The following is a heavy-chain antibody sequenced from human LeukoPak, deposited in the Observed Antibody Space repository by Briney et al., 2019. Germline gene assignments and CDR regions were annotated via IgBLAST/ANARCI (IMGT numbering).Heavy chain of an antibody. Sequence: SETLSLTCAVSGVSISSNLWWTWVRQPPGRGLEWIAEIHHSGSINYNPSLKSRVTISVDKAKNQFSLNLNSVTAADTAVYYCARGGDRSFDYWGQGTLVTVSS. D-gene: IGHD3-10*01. V-gene: IGHV4-4*02. CDR1: GVSISSNLW. CDR2: IHHSGSI. CDR3: ARGGDRSFDY. J-gene: IGHJ4*02.